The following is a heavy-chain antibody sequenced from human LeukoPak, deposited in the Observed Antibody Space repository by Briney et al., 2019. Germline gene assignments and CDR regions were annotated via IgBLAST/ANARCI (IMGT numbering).Heavy chain of an antibody. CDR2: INPSGGST. D-gene: IGHD3-10*01. CDR1: GYTFTGYY. V-gene: IGHV1-46*01. Sequence: ASVKVSCKASGYTFTGYYMHWVRQAPGQGLEWMGIINPSGGSTSYAQKFQGRVTMTRDTSTSTVYMELSSLRSEDTAVYYCARGITTMVRGVPRANTFDYWGQGTLVTVSS. CDR3: ARGITTMVRGVPRANTFDY. J-gene: IGHJ4*02.